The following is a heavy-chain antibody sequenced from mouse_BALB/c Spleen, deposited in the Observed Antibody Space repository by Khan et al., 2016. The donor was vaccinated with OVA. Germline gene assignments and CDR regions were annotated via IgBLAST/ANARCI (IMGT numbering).Heavy chain of an antibody. CDR2: ISTYYGDT. J-gene: IGHJ3*01. CDR1: GYTFTDYT. CDR3: ARGGGGERFAY. V-gene: IGHV1S137*01. Sequence: QMQLEESGAELVRPGVSVKISCKGSGYTFTDYTMHWVKQSHAKSLEWIGVISTYYGDTNYNQKFKVKATMTVDKSSNTAYMDLDRLTSEDSAIFYCARGGGGERFAYWGQGTLVTVSA.